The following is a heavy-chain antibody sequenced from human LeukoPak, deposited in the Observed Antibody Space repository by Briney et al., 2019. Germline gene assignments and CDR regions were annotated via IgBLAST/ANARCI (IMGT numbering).Heavy chain of an antibody. Sequence: ASVKVSCKASSYSFTSYGFSWVRQAPGQGLEWMGWISAYNGNTKYAQKLQGRVTMTTDTSTSTAYMELRSLRSDDTAFYYCARDMFPGSSGVVIKNMDIWGKGTTVTVSS. CDR2: ISAYNGNT. J-gene: IGHJ6*03. V-gene: IGHV1-18*01. D-gene: IGHD3-3*01. CDR1: SYSFTSYG. CDR3: ARDMFPGSSGVVIKNMDI.